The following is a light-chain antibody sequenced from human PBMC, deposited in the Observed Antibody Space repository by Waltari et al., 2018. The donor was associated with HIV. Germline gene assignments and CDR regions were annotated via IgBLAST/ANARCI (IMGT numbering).Light chain of an antibody. V-gene: IGKV2-28*01. J-gene: IGKJ2*01. CDR3: MQALQTSYT. Sequence: DIVMTQSPLSLPVTPGAPASISCRSSQSLLHSNGYNYLDWYLQKPGQSPQLLIYLGSNRASGVPDRFSGSGSGTDFTLKISRVEAEDVGVYYCMQALQTSYTFGQGTKLEIK. CDR1: QSLLHSNGYNY. CDR2: LGS.